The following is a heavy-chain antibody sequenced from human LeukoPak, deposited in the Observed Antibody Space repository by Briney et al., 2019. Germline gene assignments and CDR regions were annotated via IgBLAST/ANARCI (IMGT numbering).Heavy chain of an antibody. CDR3: AREAPYCGGDCYSHFDY. J-gene: IGHJ4*02. D-gene: IGHD2-21*01. Sequence: PGGSLRLSCAASGFTFTSYNMNWVRQAPGKGLEWVSYISSSTSTIYYADSVKGRFTVSRDNAKNSLSLQMNSLRAEDTAVYYCAREAPYCGGDCYSHFDYWGQGTLVTVSS. CDR2: ISSSTSTI. V-gene: IGHV3-48*01. CDR1: GFTFTSYN.